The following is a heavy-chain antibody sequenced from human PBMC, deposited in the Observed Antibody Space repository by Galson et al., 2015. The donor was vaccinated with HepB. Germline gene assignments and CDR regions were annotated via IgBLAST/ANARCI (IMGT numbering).Heavy chain of an antibody. CDR2: ISYDGSNK. J-gene: IGHJ4*02. Sequence: SLRLSCAASGFTFSSYAMHWVRQAPGKGLEWVAVISYDGSNKYYADSVKGRFTISRDNSKNTLYLQMNSLRAEDTAVYYCASEEGHMATDYWGQGTLVTVSS. CDR1: GFTFSSYA. D-gene: IGHD5-12*01. V-gene: IGHV3-30*04. CDR3: ASEEGHMATDY.